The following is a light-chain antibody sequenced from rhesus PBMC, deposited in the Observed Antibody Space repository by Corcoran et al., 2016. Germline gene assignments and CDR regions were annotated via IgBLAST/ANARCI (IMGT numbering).Light chain of an antibody. J-gene: IGKJ1*01. CDR3: QQYEDLPWT. CDR2: YAY. CDR1: KGISSW. V-gene: IGKV1-19*01. Sequence: DIQMTQSPSSLSASVGDKVTITCHASKGISSWLAWYQQKPGKAPMPLIYYAYSLQSGVPSRFSGSGSGTDYSLTISSLQPEDFGTYYCQQYEDLPWTFGQGTKVEIK.